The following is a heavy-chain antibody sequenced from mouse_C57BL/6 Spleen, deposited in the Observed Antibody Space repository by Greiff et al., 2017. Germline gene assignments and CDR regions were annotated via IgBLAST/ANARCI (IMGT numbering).Heavy chain of an antibody. Sequence: VKLQESGPELVKSGASVKISCKASGYAFSSSWMNWVKQRPGKGLEWIGRIYPGDGDTNYNGKFKGKATLTADKSSSTAYMQLSSLTSEDSAVYFCARWDSSYWGQGTLVTVSA. CDR3: ARWDSSY. V-gene: IGHV1-82*01. J-gene: IGHJ3*01. CDR1: GYAFSSSW. D-gene: IGHD4-1*01. CDR2: IYPGDGDT.